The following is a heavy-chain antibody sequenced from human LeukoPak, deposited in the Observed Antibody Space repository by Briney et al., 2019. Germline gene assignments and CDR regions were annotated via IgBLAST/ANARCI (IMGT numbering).Heavy chain of an antibody. CDR2: ISGSGGST. D-gene: IGHD6-13*01. V-gene: IGHV3-23*01. CDR3: ARGTDSSSWYSPYFDY. Sequence: GGSLRLSCAASGFTFSSYAMSWVRQAPGRGLEWVSAISGSGGSTYYADSVKGRFTISRDNSKNTLYLQMNSLRAEDTAVYYCARGTDSSSWYSPYFDYWGQGTLVTISS. J-gene: IGHJ4*02. CDR1: GFTFSSYA.